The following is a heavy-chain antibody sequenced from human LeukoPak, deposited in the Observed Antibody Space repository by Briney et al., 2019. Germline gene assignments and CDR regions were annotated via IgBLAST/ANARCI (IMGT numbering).Heavy chain of an antibody. J-gene: IGHJ4*02. Sequence: GGSLRLSCAASGFTVITNDMTWVRQAPGKGLEWVSVLYSDGNTKYADSVQGRFTISRDNSKNTVYLEMNSLSPDDTAVYYCARGVEPLAANTLAYWGQGTLVTVSS. CDR2: LYSDGNT. CDR1: GFTVITND. V-gene: IGHV3-53*01. D-gene: IGHD1-14*01. CDR3: ARGVEPLAANTLAY.